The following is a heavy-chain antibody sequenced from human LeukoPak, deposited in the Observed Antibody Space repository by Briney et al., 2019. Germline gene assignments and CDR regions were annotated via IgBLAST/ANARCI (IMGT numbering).Heavy chain of an antibody. CDR2: ISSSGNTI. CDR3: ARPKYSSSWQIFDY. Sequence: GGSLRLSCAASGLTFSDYCMSWIRQAPGKGLEWVSYISSSGNTIYYADSVKGRFTISRDNAKNSLYLQMNSLRAEDTAVYYCARPKYSSSWQIFDYWGQGTLVTASS. D-gene: IGHD6-13*01. V-gene: IGHV3-11*01. CDR1: GLTFSDYC. J-gene: IGHJ4*02.